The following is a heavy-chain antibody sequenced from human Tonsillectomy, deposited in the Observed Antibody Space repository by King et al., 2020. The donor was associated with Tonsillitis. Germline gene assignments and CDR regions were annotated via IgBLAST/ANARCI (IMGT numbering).Heavy chain of an antibody. V-gene: IGHV4-59*01. D-gene: IGHD5-18*01. CDR3: ARDEGARGYSYGYFDS. Sequence: QLQESGPGLVKPSETLSLTCTVSGDSINSFYWSWIRQPPGRGLEWIGFIYYTGPTNYNPSLKIRVTISLDTSKNQFSLRLSSVTAADTAVYYCARDEGARGYSYGYFDSWGQGTLVTVSS. J-gene: IGHJ5*01. CDR2: IYYTGPT. CDR1: GDSINSFY.